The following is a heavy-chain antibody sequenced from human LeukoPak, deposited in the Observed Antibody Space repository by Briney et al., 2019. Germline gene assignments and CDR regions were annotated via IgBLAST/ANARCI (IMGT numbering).Heavy chain of an antibody. CDR2: IIPIFGTA. D-gene: IGHD3-22*01. Sequence: SVKVSCKASGGTFSSYAISCVRQAPGQGLEWMVRIIPIFGTANYAQKFHGRVTITTAESTSTAYMELSSLRSEDTAVYYGARAYNAYYYDSSGYYYDYWGQGTLVTVSS. J-gene: IGHJ4*02. V-gene: IGHV1-69*05. CDR3: ARAYNAYYYDSSGYYYDY. CDR1: GGTFSSYA.